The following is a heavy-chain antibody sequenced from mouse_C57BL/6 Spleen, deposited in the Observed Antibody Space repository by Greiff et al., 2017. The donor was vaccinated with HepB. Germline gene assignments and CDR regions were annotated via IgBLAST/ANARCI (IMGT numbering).Heavy chain of an antibody. D-gene: IGHD2-5*01. V-gene: IGHV1-69*01. CDR3: ARGGSNYLYYFDY. Sequence: VQLQQPGAELVMPGASVKLSCKASGYTFTSYWMHWVKQRPGQGLEWIGEIDPSDSYTNFNQKFKGKSTLTVDKSSSTAYMQLSSLTSEDSAVYYCARGGSNYLYYFDYWGQGTTLTVSS. CDR1: GYTFTSYW. CDR2: IDPSDSYT. J-gene: IGHJ2*01.